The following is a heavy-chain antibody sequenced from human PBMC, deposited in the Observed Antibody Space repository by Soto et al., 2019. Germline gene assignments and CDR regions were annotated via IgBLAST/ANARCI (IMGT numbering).Heavy chain of an antibody. D-gene: IGHD3-3*01. CDR3: AWGPIGIFGVAVKPLGGYHSHFPY. J-gene: IGHJ4*02. Sequence: ASVKVSCKASGGTFSSYAISWVRQAPGQGLEWMGGIIPIFGTANYAQKFQGRVTITADESTSTAYMELSSLRSEDTAVYYCAWGPIGIFGVAVKPLGGYHSHFPYWGQGTLVTVSS. CDR2: IIPIFGTA. V-gene: IGHV1-69*13. CDR1: GGTFSSYA.